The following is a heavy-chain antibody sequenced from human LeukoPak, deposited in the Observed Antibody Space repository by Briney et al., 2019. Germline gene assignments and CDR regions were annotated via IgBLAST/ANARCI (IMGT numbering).Heavy chain of an antibody. CDR2: ISGSGGST. V-gene: IGHV3-23*01. CDR1: GFTFSSYS. J-gene: IGHJ1*01. Sequence: GGSLRLSCAASGFTFSSYSMNWVRQAPGKGLEWVSAISGSGGSTYYADSVKGRFTISRDNSKNTLYLQMNSLRAEDTAVYYCAKDRGGGYCSSTSCSAEYFQHWGQGALVTVSS. CDR3: AKDRGGGYCSSTSCSAEYFQH. D-gene: IGHD2-2*03.